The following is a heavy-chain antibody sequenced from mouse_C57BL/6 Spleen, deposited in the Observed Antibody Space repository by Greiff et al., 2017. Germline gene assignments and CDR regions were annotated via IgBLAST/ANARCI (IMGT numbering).Heavy chain of an antibody. CDR2: INPSTGGT. J-gene: IGHJ3*01. V-gene: IGHV1-42*01. CDR1: GYSFTGYY. CDR3: AGGIYYGAY. D-gene: IGHD2-1*01. Sequence: EVQLQQSGPELVKPGASVKISCKASGYSFTGYYMNWVKQSPEKSLEWIGEINPSTGGTTYNQKFKAKATLTVDKSSSTAYMQLKSLTSEDSAVYYCAGGIYYGAYWGQGTLVTVSA.